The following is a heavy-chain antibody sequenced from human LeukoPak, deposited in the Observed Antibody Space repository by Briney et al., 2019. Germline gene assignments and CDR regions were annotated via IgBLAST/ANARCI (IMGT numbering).Heavy chain of an antibody. CDR3: ARDLASVGY. V-gene: IGHV3-48*01. J-gene: IGHJ4*02. D-gene: IGHD3-10*01. CDR2: ISSSTGTI. CDR1: GFTFSSYS. Sequence: GGSLRLSCAASGFTFSSYSMIWVRQAPAKGLEWVSYISSSTGTIHYADSVKGRFTISRDNAKNSLYLQMNSLRAEDTAVYYCARDLASVGYWGQGTLVTVSS.